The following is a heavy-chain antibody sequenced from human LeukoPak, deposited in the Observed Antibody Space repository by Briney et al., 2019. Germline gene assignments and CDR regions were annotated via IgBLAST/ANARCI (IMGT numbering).Heavy chain of an antibody. V-gene: IGHV3-21*01. CDR1: GFPFSIYM. D-gene: IGHD3-22*01. Sequence: GGSLRLSCVASGFPFSIYMMNWVRQAPGKGLEWVSSISSSSSYIYYADSVKGRFTISRDNAKNSLYLQMNSLRAEDTAVYYCARGLPTMTHYMDVWGKGTTVTVSS. J-gene: IGHJ6*03. CDR2: ISSSSSYI. CDR3: ARGLPTMTHYMDV.